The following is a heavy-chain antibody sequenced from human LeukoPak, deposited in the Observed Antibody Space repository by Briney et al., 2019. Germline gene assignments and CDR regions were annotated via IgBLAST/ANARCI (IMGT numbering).Heavy chain of an antibody. J-gene: IGHJ4*02. CDR1: GRINSICNYL. CDR3: AGVGICVYYYPHVDY. D-gene: IGHD3-22*01. CDR2: IYYSGST. Sequence: SETLTLPFSVWGRINSICNYLGRWIRQPPGKGLEWIGSIYYSGSTYYNPSLKSRVTISVDTSKNQFSLELSFACAADKARYYCAGVGICVYYYPHVDYWGQGTLVTVSS. V-gene: IGHV4-39*02.